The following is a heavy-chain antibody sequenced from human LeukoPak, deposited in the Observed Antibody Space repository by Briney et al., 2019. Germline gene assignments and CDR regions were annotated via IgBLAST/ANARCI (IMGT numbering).Heavy chain of an antibody. V-gene: IGHV4-30-4*01. CDR3: ARADCSGGSCPFDY. Sequence: SETLSLTCTVSGGSISSGDYYWSWIRQPPGKGLEWIGYIYYSGSTYYDPSLKSRVTISVDTSKNQFSLKLSSVTAADTAVYYCARADCSGGSCPFDYWGQGTLVTVSS. CDR1: GGSISSGDYY. D-gene: IGHD2-15*01. CDR2: IYYSGST. J-gene: IGHJ4*02.